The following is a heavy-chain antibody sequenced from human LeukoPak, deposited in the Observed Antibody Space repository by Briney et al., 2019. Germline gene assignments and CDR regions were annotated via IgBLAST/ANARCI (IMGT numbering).Heavy chain of an antibody. Sequence: SETLSLTCAVYGGSFSGYYWSWIRQPPGKGLEWIGEINHSGSTNYNPSLKSRVTISVDTSKNQFSLKLSSVTAADTAVYYCARDRNPVYSYGSDWYFDLWGRGTLVTVSS. CDR1: GGSFSGYY. CDR2: INHSGST. J-gene: IGHJ2*01. V-gene: IGHV4-34*01. D-gene: IGHD5-18*01. CDR3: ARDRNPVYSYGSDWYFDL.